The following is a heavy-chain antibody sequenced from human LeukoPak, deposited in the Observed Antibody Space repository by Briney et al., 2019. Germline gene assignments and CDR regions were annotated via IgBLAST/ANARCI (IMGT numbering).Heavy chain of an antibody. J-gene: IGHJ4*02. CDR2: IYKTGST. Sequence: SETLSLTCTVSGGSILSSSYYWGWIRQRPGKGLEWIGYIYKTGSTYYNPSLKSRVTMSVDTSRNQFSLKLNSVTAADTAVYYCARDVLRWGQGTLVTVSS. CDR3: ARDVLR. V-gene: IGHV4-31*03. CDR1: GGSILSSSYY.